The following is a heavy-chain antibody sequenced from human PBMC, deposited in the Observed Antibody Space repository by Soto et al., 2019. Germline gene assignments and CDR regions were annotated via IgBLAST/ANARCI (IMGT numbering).Heavy chain of an antibody. V-gene: IGHV3-7*01. CDR1: GFMFSAYW. J-gene: IGHJ4*02. CDR3: VREDWHRFDS. Sequence: EVQLVESGGRLVQPGGSLLLSCAASGFMFSAYWMSWVRQDPGKGLEWVATISGGASDKFYVDSVKGRFTISRDDSKNTLYLQMNRLRDEDTAVYYCVREDWHRFDSWGQGALVTVSS. CDR2: ISGGASDK. D-gene: IGHD2-21*01.